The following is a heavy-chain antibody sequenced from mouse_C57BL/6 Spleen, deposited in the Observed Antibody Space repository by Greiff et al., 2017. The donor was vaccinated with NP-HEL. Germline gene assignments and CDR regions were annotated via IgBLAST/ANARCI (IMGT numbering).Heavy chain of an antibody. CDR1: GYTFTSYW. CDR2: IDPSDSYT. V-gene: IGHV1-59*01. CDR3: ARQAAAGYSNYPYYFDY. J-gene: IGHJ2*01. Sequence: QVQLQQPGAELVRPGTSVKLSCKASGYTFTSYWMHWVKQRPGQGLEWIGVIDPSDSYTNYNQKFKGKATLTVDTSSSTAYMQLSSLTSEDSAVYYCARQAAAGYSNYPYYFDYWGQGTTLTVSS. D-gene: IGHD2-5*01.